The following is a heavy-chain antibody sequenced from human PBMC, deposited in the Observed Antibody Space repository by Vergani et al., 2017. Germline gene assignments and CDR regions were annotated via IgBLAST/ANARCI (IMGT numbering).Heavy chain of an antibody. D-gene: IGHD4-23*01. V-gene: IGHV5-51*01. CDR3: ARQRDYGGSFDY. CDR2: IYPGDSDT. CDR1: GHSFTNYW. Sequence: EVQLVQSGAEVKKPGESLRISCKGSGHSFTNYWISWVRQMPGKGLEWMGIIYPGDSDTRYSPSFQGQVTISADKSISTSYLQWSSLKASDTAMYYCARQRDYGGSFDYWGQRTLVTVSS. J-gene: IGHJ4*02.